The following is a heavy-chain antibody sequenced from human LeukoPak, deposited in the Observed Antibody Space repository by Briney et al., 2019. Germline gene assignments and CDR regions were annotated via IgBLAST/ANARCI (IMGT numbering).Heavy chain of an antibody. CDR2: TYYRTKWYN. J-gene: IGHJ4*02. V-gene: IGHV6-1*01. Sequence: SQTLSLTCAIPGDSVSNNGAAWNWIRQSPSGGLEWLGRTYYRTKWYNDSAVSVKSRISVNADASKNQFSLQLNSVTPEDTGVYYCARGRAGITVALFEYWGQGTLVTVSS. D-gene: IGHD6-19*01. CDR1: GDSVSNNGAA. CDR3: ARGRAGITVALFEY.